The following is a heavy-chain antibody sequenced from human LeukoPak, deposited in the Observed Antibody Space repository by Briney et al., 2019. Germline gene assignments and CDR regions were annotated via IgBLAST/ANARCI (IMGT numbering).Heavy chain of an antibody. CDR2: IYTSGST. D-gene: IGHD6-6*01. CDR3: ARGRPRSWWYFAF. Sequence: SETLCLTCTVSGGSISRYYRSWVRQPAGKGREWIAHIYTSGSTNYNPSIERPVTMSVETSKNQFALKPSSVTAADAVVYYGARGRPRSWWYFAFWGHGTLVTVSS. J-gene: IGHJ2*01. V-gene: IGHV4-4*07. CDR1: GGSISRYY.